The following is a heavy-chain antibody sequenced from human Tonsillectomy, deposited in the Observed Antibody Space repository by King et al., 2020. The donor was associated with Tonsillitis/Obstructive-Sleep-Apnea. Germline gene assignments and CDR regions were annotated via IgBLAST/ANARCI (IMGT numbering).Heavy chain of an antibody. CDR3: ASGNWNDRRSYYYYMDV. V-gene: IGHV5-51*01. D-gene: IGHD1-1*01. J-gene: IGHJ6*03. Sequence: QLVQSGAEVKKPGESLKISWKGSGYSFNSYWIGWVRQMPGKGLEWMGIIYPGDSDTRYSPSFQGQVTISADKSISTAYLQWSSLKASDTAMYYCASGNWNDRRSYYYYMDVWGKGTTVTVSS. CDR1: GYSFNSYW. CDR2: IYPGDSDT.